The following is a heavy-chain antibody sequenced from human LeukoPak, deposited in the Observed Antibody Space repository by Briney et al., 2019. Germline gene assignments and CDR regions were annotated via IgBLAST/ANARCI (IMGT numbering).Heavy chain of an antibody. V-gene: IGHV3-23*01. D-gene: IGHD2-2*01. J-gene: IGHJ3*02. CDR2: ISGSGGST. CDR3: ASDCSSTSCYGGDI. Sequence: GGSLRLSCAASGFTFSSYAMSWVRQAPGKGLEWVSAISGSGGSTYYADSVKGRFTISRDSSKNTLYLQMNSLRAEDTAVYYCASDCSSTSCYGGDIWGQGTMVTVSS. CDR1: GFTFSSYA.